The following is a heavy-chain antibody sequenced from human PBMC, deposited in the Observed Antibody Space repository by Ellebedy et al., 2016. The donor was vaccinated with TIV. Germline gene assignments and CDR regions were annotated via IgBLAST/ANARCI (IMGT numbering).Heavy chain of an antibody. CDR2: GYQSGNT. D-gene: IGHD1-14*01. J-gene: IGHJ2*01. Sequence: SETLSLTXTVSSHSISSGYNWAYNWGWIRQSPGKGLEWIGSGYQSGNTYYNPSLKSRVTMSVDASTTQLSLNLSSVTAADTAVYFCARLRQSRDRSHWYFDLWGRGTLVTVSS. CDR3: ARLRQSRDRSHWYFDL. V-gene: IGHV4-38-2*02. CDR1: SHSISSGYN.